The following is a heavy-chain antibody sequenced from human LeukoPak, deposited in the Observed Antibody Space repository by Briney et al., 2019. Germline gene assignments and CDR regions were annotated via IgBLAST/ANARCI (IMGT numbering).Heavy chain of an antibody. CDR2: INPTGGTT. J-gene: IGHJ4*02. CDR1: GYSFTTYY. D-gene: IGHD1-7*01. Sequence: ASVKVSCKASGYSFTTYYMHWVRQAPGQGLERMGIINPTGGTTTYAQKFQGRVTMTRDTSTSTVYMELSSLRSEDTAIYYCARGRSTGTPFFDYWGQGTLVTVSS. V-gene: IGHV1-46*01. CDR3: ARGRSTGTPFFDY.